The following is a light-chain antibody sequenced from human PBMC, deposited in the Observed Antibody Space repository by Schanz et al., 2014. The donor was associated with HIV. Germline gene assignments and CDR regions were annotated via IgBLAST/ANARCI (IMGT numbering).Light chain of an antibody. Sequence: DIQMTQSPSTLSAFVGDRVTITCRASQSIGNSLAWYQLKPGRAPKLLIYAASSLQSGVPSRFSGSGSGTDFTLTISSLQPEDFATYYCQQANSFPYTFGQGTKLEIK. V-gene: IGKV1-12*01. J-gene: IGKJ2*01. CDR1: QSIGNS. CDR2: AAS. CDR3: QQANSFPYT.